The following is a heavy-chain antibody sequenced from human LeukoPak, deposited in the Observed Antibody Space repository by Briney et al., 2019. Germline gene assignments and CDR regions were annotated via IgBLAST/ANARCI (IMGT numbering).Heavy chain of an antibody. Sequence: GGSLRLSCAASGFTFSSYAMHWVRQAPGMGLEWVAVISYDGSNKYYADSVKGRFTISRDNSKNTLYLQMNSLRAEDTAVYYCARDGGSAIPFDYWGQGTLVTVSS. CDR1: GFTFSSYA. J-gene: IGHJ4*02. CDR3: ARDGGSAIPFDY. CDR2: ISYDGSNK. V-gene: IGHV3-30-3*01.